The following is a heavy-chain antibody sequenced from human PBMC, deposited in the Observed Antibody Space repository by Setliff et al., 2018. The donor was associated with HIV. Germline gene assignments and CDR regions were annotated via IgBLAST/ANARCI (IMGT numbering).Heavy chain of an antibody. Sequence: TLSLTCTVSSDSIRFYYWTWIRQPPGKGLEWIGNIYYTGSTNYNPSLKSRITISIDTSKSQFSLKLTSVAAADTAVYYCARDSGGYNYGFAVGSFDYWGQGARVTVSS. J-gene: IGHJ4*02. D-gene: IGHD5-18*01. V-gene: IGHV4-59*13. CDR3: ARDSGGYNYGFAVGSFDY. CDR1: SDSIRFYY. CDR2: IYYTGST.